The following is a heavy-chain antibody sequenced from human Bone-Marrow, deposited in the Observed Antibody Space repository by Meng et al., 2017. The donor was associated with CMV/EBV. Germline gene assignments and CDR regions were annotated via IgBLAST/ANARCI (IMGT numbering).Heavy chain of an antibody. CDR1: GFTFTSSA. CDR2: IVVGSGNT. D-gene: IGHD5-12*01. J-gene: IGHJ5*02. CDR3: ARGINGYSGYDWSDP. V-gene: IGHV1-58*01. Sequence: SVKVSCKASGFTFTSSAVQWVRQARGQRLEWIGWIVVGSGNTNYAQKFQERVTITRDMSTSTAYTELSSLRSEDTAVYYCARGINGYSGYDWSDPWGQGTLVTVSS.